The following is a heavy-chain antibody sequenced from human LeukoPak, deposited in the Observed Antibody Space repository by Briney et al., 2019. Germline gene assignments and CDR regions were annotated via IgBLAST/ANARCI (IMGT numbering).Heavy chain of an antibody. V-gene: IGHV4-39*01. Sequence: SETLSLTCTVSGGSISSSSYYWAWIRQPPGKGLAWIGSIYYSGSTYYNPSLKSRVTISVDTSKNQFSLKLSSVTAADTAVYYCARVPHFGDYGWFDPWGQGTLVTVSS. CDR3: ARVPHFGDYGWFDP. D-gene: IGHD4-17*01. CDR1: GGSISSSSYY. J-gene: IGHJ5*02. CDR2: IYYSGST.